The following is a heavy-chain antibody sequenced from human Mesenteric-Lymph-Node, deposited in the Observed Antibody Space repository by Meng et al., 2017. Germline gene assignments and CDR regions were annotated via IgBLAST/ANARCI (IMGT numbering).Heavy chain of an antibody. V-gene: IGHV3-30*04. D-gene: IGHD5-18*01. CDR1: GFTFTSHS. Sequence: GGSLRLSCAASGFTFTSHSIHWVRQAPDKGLEWVAVISYDGSDTYYADSVKGRFTISRDNAKNSLYLQMNSLRAEDTAVYYCARGEVDTAMDSYYYYYGMDVWGQGTTVTVSS. J-gene: IGHJ6*02. CDR3: ARGEVDTAMDSYYYYYGMDV. CDR2: ISYDGSDT.